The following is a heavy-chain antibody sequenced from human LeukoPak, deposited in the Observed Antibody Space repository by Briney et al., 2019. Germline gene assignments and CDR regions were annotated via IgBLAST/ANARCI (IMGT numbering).Heavy chain of an antibody. CDR1: GYTFTSYD. V-gene: IGHV1-8*01. CDR2: MNPNSGNT. D-gene: IGHD2-8*01. Sequence: GASVKVSCKASGYTFTSYDINWVRQATGQGLEWMGWMNPNSGNTGYAQKFQGRVTMTRNTSISTAYMELSSLRSEDTAVYYCARDLSCTNGVCYTQYPLYNWFDPWGQGTLVTVSS. J-gene: IGHJ5*02. CDR3: ARDLSCTNGVCYTQYPLYNWFDP.